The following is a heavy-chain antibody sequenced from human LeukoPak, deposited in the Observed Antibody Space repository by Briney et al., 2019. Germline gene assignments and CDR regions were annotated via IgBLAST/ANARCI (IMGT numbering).Heavy chain of an antibody. Sequence: PSETLSLTCTVSGGSISDAAYYWSWIRQPPGKGLEWIGYIYYSGSTNYNPSLKSRVTISVDTSKNQFSLKLSSVTAADTAVYYCARVDWYSSGWYRRYYFDYWGQGTLVTVSS. CDR2: IYYSGST. V-gene: IGHV4-61*08. D-gene: IGHD6-19*01. CDR1: GGSISDAAYY. J-gene: IGHJ4*02. CDR3: ARVDWYSSGWYRRYYFDY.